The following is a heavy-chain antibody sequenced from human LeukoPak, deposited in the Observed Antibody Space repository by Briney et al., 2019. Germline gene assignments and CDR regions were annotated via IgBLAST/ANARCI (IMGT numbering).Heavy chain of an antibody. V-gene: IGHV4-34*01. CDR3: AGNWGLKDGGAFDI. CDR1: GGSISSGGYS. CDR2: INHSGST. J-gene: IGHJ3*02. D-gene: IGHD7-27*01. Sequence: KPSETLSLTCAVSGGSISSGGYSWSWIRQPPGKGLEWIGEINHSGSTNYNPSLKSRVTISVDTSKNQFSLKLSSVTAADTAVYYCAGNWGLKDGGAFDIWGQGTMVTVSS.